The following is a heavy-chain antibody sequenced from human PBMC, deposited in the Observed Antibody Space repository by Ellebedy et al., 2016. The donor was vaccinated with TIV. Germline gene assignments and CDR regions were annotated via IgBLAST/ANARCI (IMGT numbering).Heavy chain of an antibody. CDR3: ARGLGSSSWYSYYYYYMDV. J-gene: IGHJ6*03. CDR1: GYTFTSYD. V-gene: IGHV1-8*01. CDR2: MNPNSGNT. Sequence: ASVKVSCXASGYTFTSYDINWVRQATGQGLEWMGWMNPNSGNTGYAQKFQGRVTMTRNTSISTAYMELSSLRSEDTAVYYCARGLGSSSWYSYYYYYMDVWGKGTTVTVSS. D-gene: IGHD6-13*01.